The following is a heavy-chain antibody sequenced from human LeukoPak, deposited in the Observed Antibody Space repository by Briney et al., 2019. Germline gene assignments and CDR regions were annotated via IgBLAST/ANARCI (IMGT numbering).Heavy chain of an antibody. CDR1: GFTFSNSG. CDR3: AKDPRFYGREWTGYFDY. CDR2: IRFDGSND. J-gene: IGHJ4*02. D-gene: IGHD3/OR15-3a*01. V-gene: IGHV3-30*02. Sequence: PGGSLRLSCAASGFTFSNSGMHWVRQAPGKGLEWVALIRFDGSNDFYADSVKGRFTISRDNSKNTLYLQMNTLRTEDTAAYYCAKDPRFYGREWTGYFDYWGQGTLVTVSS.